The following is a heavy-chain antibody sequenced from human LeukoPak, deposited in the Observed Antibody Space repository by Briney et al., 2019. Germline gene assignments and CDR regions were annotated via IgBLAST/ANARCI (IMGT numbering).Heavy chain of an antibody. CDR2: LSASGRST. CDR1: GFTFNNYA. Sequence: GGSLRLSCTASGFTFNNYAMSWVRQAPGKGLEWVSALSASGRSTYYADSVKGRFTISRDNAKNSLYLQMNSLRAEDTAVYYCARGGSGGRHFDYWGQGTLVTVSS. CDR3: ARGGSGGRHFDY. D-gene: IGHD2-15*01. J-gene: IGHJ4*02. V-gene: IGHV3-23*01.